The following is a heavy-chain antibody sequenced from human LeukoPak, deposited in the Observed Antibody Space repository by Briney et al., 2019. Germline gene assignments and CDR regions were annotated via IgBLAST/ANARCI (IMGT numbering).Heavy chain of an antibody. V-gene: IGHV4-34*01. D-gene: IGHD5-24*01. CDR3: AITGRWLQFGY. CDR2: INHSGST. Sequence: PSETLSLTCAVYGGSFSGYYWSWIRQPPGKGLEWIGEINHSGSTNYNPSLKSRVTISVDTSKNQFSLKLSSVTAADTAVYYCAITGRWLQFGYWGQGTLVTVSS. J-gene: IGHJ4*02. CDR1: GGSFSGYY.